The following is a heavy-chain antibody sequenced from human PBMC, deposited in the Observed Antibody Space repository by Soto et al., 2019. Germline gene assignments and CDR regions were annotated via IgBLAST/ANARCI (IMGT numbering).Heavy chain of an antibody. D-gene: IGHD3-10*01. V-gene: IGHV4-39*01. CDR2: ICYSGST. Sequence: SETLSLTCTVSGGSISSSSYYWGWIRQPPGKGLEWIGSICYSGSTYYNPSLKSRFTISGDTSKNQFSLKLNSVTAADTAVYYCARPEFFSPWPNWFDPWGQGTLVTVSS. CDR1: GGSISSSSYY. J-gene: IGHJ5*02. CDR3: ARPEFFSPWPNWFDP.